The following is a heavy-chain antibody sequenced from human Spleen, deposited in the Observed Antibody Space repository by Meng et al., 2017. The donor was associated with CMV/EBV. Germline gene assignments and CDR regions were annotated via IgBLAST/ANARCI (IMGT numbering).Heavy chain of an antibody. Sequence: SVKVSCKASGGTFSNYAISWVRQAPGQGLEWMGGIIPFLGIAEYAEKFQGRVTITADESTNTAYMELSSLRSEDTAVYYCARVGPRYSGYDQPYYYNYMDVWGQGTTVTVS. J-gene: IGHJ6*02. CDR1: GGTFSNYA. D-gene: IGHD5-12*01. V-gene: IGHV1-69*10. CDR3: ARVGPRYSGYDQPYYYNYMDV. CDR2: IIPFLGIA.